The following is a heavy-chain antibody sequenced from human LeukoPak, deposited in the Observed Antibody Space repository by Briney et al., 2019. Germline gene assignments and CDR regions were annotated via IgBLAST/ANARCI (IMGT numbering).Heavy chain of an antibody. J-gene: IGHJ4*02. CDR3: ARDSSSGNFDY. D-gene: IGHD6-13*01. V-gene: IGHV4-59*01. CDR1: GGSISSYY. Sequence: SETLSLTCTVSGGSISSYYWSWIRQPPGKGLEWIGYIYYSGSINYNPSLKSRVTISVDTSKNQFSLKLSSVTAADTAVYYCARDSSSGNFDYWGQGTLVTVSS. CDR2: IYYSGSI.